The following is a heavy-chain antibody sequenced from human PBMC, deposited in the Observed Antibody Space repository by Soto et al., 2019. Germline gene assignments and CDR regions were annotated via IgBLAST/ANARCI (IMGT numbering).Heavy chain of an antibody. CDR1: GVSVSGGVSY. J-gene: IGHJ6*02. D-gene: IGHD3-3*01. V-gene: IGHV4-31*04. CDR3: AGITTFGVVNYGLDV. Sequence: QVRLQESGPGLVQPSQTLSLTCTVSGVSVSGGVSYWGWFRQHSGKGLELMGYIYSTGSTYYNPSLQSRVSNSSDTSQNQFTLRLLSVTAADTAVYYCAGITTFGVVNYGLDVWGQATKVTVSS. CDR2: IYSTGST.